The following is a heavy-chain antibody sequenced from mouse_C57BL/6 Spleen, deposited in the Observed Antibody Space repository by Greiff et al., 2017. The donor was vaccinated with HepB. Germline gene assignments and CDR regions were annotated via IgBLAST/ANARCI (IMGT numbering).Heavy chain of an antibody. CDR1: GYTFTDHT. Sequence: VKLQESDAELVKPGASVKISCKVSGYTFTDHTIHWMKQRPEQGLEWIGYIYPRDGSTKYNEKFKGKATLTADKSSSTAYMQLNSLTSEDSAVYFCARRYYSNYGYFDVWGTGTTVTVSS. J-gene: IGHJ1*03. V-gene: IGHV1-78*01. CDR3: ARRYYSNYGYFDV. D-gene: IGHD2-5*01. CDR2: IYPRDGST.